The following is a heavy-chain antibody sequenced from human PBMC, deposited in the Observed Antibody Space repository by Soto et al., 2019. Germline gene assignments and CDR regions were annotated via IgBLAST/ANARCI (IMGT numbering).Heavy chain of an antibody. V-gene: IGHV3-21*01. J-gene: IGHJ6*03. CDR3: ARDLGDCSSTSCYSYYYYMDV. CDR2: ISSSSSYI. CDR1: GFTFSSYS. D-gene: IGHD2-2*01. Sequence: EVQLVESGGGLVKPGGSLRLSCAASGFTFSSYSMNWVRQAPGKGLEWVSSISSSSSYIYYADSVKGRFTISRDNAKNSLYLQTNSLRAEDTAVYYCARDLGDCSSTSCYSYYYYMDVWGKGTTVTVSS.